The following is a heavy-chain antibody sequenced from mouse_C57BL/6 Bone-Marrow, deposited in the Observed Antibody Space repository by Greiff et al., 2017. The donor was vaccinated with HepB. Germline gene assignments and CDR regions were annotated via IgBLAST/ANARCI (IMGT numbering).Heavy chain of an antibody. D-gene: IGHD1-1*01. V-gene: IGHV1-81*01. CDR2: IYPRSGNT. CDR3: ARGPYYYGSSGGMDY. J-gene: IGHJ4*01. Sequence: VKLQESGAELARPGASVKLSCKASGYTFTSYGISWVKQRTGQGLEWIGEIYPRSGNTYYNEKFKGKATLTADKSSSTAYMELRSLTSEDSAVYFCARGPYYYGSSGGMDYWGQGTSVTVSS. CDR1: GYTFTSYG.